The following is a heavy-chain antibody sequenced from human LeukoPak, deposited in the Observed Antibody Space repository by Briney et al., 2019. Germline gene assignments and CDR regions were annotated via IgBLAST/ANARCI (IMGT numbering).Heavy chain of an antibody. V-gene: IGHV1-69*04. CDR2: IIPILGIA. CDR1: GGTFSSYA. CDR3: VRFGEFPVKG. Sequence: ASVKVSCKASGGTFSSYAISWVRQAPGQGLEWMGRIIPILGIANYAQKFQGRVTITADKSTSTACMELSSLRSEDTAVYYCVRFGEFPVKGWGQGTLVTVSS. J-gene: IGHJ4*02. D-gene: IGHD3-10*01.